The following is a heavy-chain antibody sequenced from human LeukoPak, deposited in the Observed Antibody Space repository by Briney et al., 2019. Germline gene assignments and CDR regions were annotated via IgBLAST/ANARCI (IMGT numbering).Heavy chain of an antibody. V-gene: IGHV3-11*01. J-gene: IGHJ4*02. D-gene: IGHD5-12*01. Sequence: GGSLRLSCTASGFTFSDYYMSWIRQAPGKGLEWVSYISSSGSTIYYADSVKGRFTISRDNAKNSLYLQMNSLRAEDTAVYYCARAKWLRFPYFDYWGQGTLVTVSS. CDR2: ISSSGSTI. CDR1: GFTFSDYY. CDR3: ARAKWLRFPYFDY.